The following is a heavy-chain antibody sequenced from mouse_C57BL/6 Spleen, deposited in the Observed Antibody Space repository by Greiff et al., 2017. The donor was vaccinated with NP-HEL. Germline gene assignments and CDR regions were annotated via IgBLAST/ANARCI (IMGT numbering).Heavy chain of an antibody. CDR3: ARYTTVVFDY. V-gene: IGHV7-3*01. J-gene: IGHJ2*01. Sequence: DVKLVESGGGLVQPGGSLSLSCAASGFTFTDYYMSWVRQPPGKALEWLGFIRNKANGYTTEYSASVKGRFTISRDNSQSILYLQMNALRAEDSATYYCARYTTVVFDYWGQGTTLTVSS. CDR1: GFTFTDYY. CDR2: IRNKANGYTT. D-gene: IGHD1-1*01.